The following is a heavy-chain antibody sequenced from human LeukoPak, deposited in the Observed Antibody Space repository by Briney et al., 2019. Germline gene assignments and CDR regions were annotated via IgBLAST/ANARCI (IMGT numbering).Heavy chain of an antibody. CDR2: ISSSGSTI. V-gene: IGHV3-11*04. CDR3: AKGIGLYYYMDV. Sequence: GGSLRLSCAASGFTFSDYYMSWIRQAPGKGLEWVSYISSSGSTIYYADSVKGRFTISRDNSKNTLYLQMNSLRAEDTAVYYCAKGIGLYYYMDVWGKGTTVTISS. CDR1: GFTFSDYY. D-gene: IGHD2-15*01. J-gene: IGHJ6*03.